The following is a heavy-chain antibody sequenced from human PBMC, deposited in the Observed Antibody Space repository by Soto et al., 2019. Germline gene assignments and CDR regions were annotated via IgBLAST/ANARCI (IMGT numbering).Heavy chain of an antibody. CDR2: IKQDGSEK. CDR3: ARVSRAAGNKYFQH. V-gene: IGHV3-7*01. CDR1: GFTFSSYW. Sequence: EVQLVASGGGLVQPGGSLRLSCAASGFTFSSYWMSWVRQAPGKGLEWVANIKQDGSEKYYVDSVKGRFTISRDNTKNSLYLQMNSLRAEDTAVYYCARVSRAAGNKYFQHWGQGTLVTVSS. D-gene: IGHD6-13*01. J-gene: IGHJ1*01.